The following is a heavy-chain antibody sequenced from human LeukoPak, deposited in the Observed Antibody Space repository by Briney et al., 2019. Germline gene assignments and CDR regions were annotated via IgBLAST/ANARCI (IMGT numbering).Heavy chain of an antibody. CDR1: GYTFTGYY. D-gene: IGHD3-10*01. Sequence: ASVKVPCKASGYTFTGYYMHWVRQAPGQGLEWMGWINPNSGGTNYAQKFQGRVTMTRDTSISTAYMELSRLRSDDTAVYYCARDGGILWFGESQDWFDPWGQGTLVTVSS. CDR3: ARDGGILWFGESQDWFDP. V-gene: IGHV1-2*02. CDR2: INPNSGGT. J-gene: IGHJ5*02.